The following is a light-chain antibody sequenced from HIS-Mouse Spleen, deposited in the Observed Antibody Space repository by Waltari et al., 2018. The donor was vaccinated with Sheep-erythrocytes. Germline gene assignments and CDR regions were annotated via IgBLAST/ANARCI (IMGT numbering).Light chain of an antibody. CDR2: DVS. Sequence: QSALTQPRAVSGPPGQSVTIPCTGTSSDVGCSNYVSLYQQHPGKAPKLMIYDVSKRPSGVPDRFSGSKSGNTASLTISGLQAEDEADYYCCSYAGSYNHVFATGTKVTVL. J-gene: IGLJ1*01. V-gene: IGLV2-11*01. CDR1: SSDVGCSNY. CDR3: CSYAGSYNHV.